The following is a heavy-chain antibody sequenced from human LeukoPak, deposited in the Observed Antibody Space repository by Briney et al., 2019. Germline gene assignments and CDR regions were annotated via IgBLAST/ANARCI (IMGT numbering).Heavy chain of an antibody. Sequence: PGESLKISCKASGYTFTHQWIGWVRQMSGSGLEWMGIIYPRGSDTIYSPSFQGHVTISADTSINTAYLEWSSLEASDTAIYYCARHSDVIGAIWGQGTLVTVSS. CDR2: IYPRGSDT. J-gene: IGHJ4*02. CDR1: GYTFTHQW. CDR3: ARHSDVIGAI. V-gene: IGHV5-51*01. D-gene: IGHD3-10*01.